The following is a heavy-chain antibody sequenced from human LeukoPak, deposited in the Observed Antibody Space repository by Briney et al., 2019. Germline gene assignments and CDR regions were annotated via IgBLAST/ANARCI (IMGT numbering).Heavy chain of an antibody. D-gene: IGHD3-3*01. CDR2: ISGSGGST. V-gene: IGHV3-23*01. Sequence: GGSLRLSCAASGFTFSSYAMSWVRQPPGKGLEWVTAISGSGGSTYYADSVKGRFTISRDNSKNRLYLQMNSLRDEDTAVYYCAKDRLTIFGVVTDGFDIWGQGTMVTVSS. CDR3: AKDRLTIFGVVTDGFDI. J-gene: IGHJ3*02. CDR1: GFTFSSYA.